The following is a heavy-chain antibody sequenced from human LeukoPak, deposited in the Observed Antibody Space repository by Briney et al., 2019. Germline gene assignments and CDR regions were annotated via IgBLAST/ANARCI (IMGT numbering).Heavy chain of an antibody. Sequence: GGSLRLSCAASGFTFSNYGMHWVRQAPGMGLEWVAVIWFDGSNKYYADSVKGRFTISRDNSKNTVYLQMNSLRAEDTAVYYCARKDSAFFDYWGQGTLVTVSS. J-gene: IGHJ4*02. CDR1: GFTFSNYG. CDR2: IWFDGSNK. V-gene: IGHV3-33*01. CDR3: ARKDSAFFDY. D-gene: IGHD3-16*01.